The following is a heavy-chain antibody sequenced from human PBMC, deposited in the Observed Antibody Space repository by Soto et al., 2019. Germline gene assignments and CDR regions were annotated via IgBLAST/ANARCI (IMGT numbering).Heavy chain of an antibody. CDR2: IKHSGST. J-gene: IGHJ5*02. V-gene: IGHV4-34*01. CDR3: ARGEEGSGSYYNT. D-gene: IGHD3-10*01. CDR1: GVSFSGYY. Sequence: QVQLQQWGAGLLKPSETLSLTCAVYGVSFSGYYWSWIRQPPGKGLEWIGEIKHSGSTNYNPSLKSRVTISVDTSKNQFSLKLSSVTAADTAVYYCARGEEGSGSYYNTWGQGTLVTVSS.